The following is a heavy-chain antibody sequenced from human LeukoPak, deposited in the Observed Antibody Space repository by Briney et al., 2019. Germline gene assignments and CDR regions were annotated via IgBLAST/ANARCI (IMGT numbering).Heavy chain of an antibody. Sequence: SETLSLTCTVSGGSISSYYWSWIRQPPGKGLEWIGYINYRGNTNYNPSLKNRVSMSVDMSKNQFSLKLRSVTAADTAVYFCAREGYSSGWNDCWGQGTLVTVSS. V-gene: IGHV4-59*01. J-gene: IGHJ4*02. CDR2: INYRGNT. CDR3: AREGYSSGWNDC. D-gene: IGHD6-19*01. CDR1: GGSISSYY.